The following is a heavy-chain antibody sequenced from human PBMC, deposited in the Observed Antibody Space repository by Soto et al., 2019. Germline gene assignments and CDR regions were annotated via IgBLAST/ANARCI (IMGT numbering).Heavy chain of an antibody. V-gene: IGHV3-23*01. J-gene: IGHJ4*02. D-gene: IGHD6-19*01. CDR2: ISGGGGYT. CDR1: GITFSSSA. Sequence: EVQLLESGGALVQPGGSLRLSCADSGITFSSSALSWVRQAPGKGLEWVSSISGGGGYTYYADSVKGRFTISRDNSRNTLFLQMNSLRAEDTALYYCAKVPGGYSSGRYYFDSWGQGTLVTVSS. CDR3: AKVPGGYSSGRYYFDS.